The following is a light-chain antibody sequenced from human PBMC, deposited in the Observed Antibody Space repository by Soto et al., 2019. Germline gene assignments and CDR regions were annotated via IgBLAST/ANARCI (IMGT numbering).Light chain of an antibody. CDR1: QSIHTN. CDR3: QQYNNWPRT. Sequence: ETVMTQSEATLSESPGERATLSCRASQSIHTNLAWYQQKPGQPPRLLIYGASTRVTGIPTRFSGSGSGTEFTLTISSLQSEDFAVYYCQQYNNWPRTFGQGTKVEIK. CDR2: GAS. V-gene: IGKV3-15*01. J-gene: IGKJ1*01.